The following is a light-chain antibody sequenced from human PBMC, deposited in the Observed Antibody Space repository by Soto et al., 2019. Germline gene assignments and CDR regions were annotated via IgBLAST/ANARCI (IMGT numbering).Light chain of an antibody. V-gene: IGKV1-39*01. CDR2: GAS. CDR3: QQTFITPPLT. J-gene: IGKJ4*01. Sequence: DLQMTQSPSSLSASIGDRITITCRASQSISTYLNWYQQKPGKAPSLLIYGASTLQSGVPSRFSGSGSATDFTLTISSLQPEDFAPYYCQQTFITPPLTFGGGTKVEIK. CDR1: QSISTY.